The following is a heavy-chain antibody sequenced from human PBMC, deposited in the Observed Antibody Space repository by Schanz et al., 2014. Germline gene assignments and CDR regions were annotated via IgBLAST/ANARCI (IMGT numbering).Heavy chain of an antibody. CDR1: GFTFSSYS. D-gene: IGHD6-19*01. V-gene: IGHV3-21*02. Sequence: EVQLVESGGGLVKPGGSLRLSCAASGFTFSSYSMNWVRQAPGRGLEWVSSISPSSSYIYYADSVKGRFTISRDNAKNSLYLQMNSLRVEDTAVYYCARDLISSGWYGWGQGTLXTVSS. CDR2: ISPSSSYI. J-gene: IGHJ4*02. CDR3: ARDLISSGWYG.